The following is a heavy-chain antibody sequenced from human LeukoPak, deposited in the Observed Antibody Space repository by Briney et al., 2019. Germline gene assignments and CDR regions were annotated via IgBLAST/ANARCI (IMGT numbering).Heavy chain of an antibody. CDR2: MDKETNLYAT. V-gene: IGHV3-73*01. CDR3: TRDSGTYNRFDP. CDR1: GFTFSDSA. Sequence: GGSLKLSCVASGFTFSDSAIHWVRQSSGKELEWIGHMDKETNLYATALAASVKGRFTVSRDDSKNTAYLHMNSLKTEDTALYYCTRDSGTYNRFDPWGQGTLVTVSS. D-gene: IGHD1-26*01. J-gene: IGHJ5*02.